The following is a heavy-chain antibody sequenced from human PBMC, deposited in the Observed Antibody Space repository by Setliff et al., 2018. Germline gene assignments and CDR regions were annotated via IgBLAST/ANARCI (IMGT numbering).Heavy chain of an antibody. CDR3: ATGFVGFGVVPRALDV. D-gene: IGHD3-3*01. CDR2: FDPEDGET. V-gene: IGHV1-24*01. Sequence: ASVKVSCKVSGYTLTELSMHWVRQAPGKGLEWMGGFDPEDGETIYAQKFQGRVTMTEDTSTDTAYMELSSLRSEDTAVYYCATGFVGFGVVPRALDVWGKGTTVTVAS. J-gene: IGHJ6*04. CDR1: GYTLTELS.